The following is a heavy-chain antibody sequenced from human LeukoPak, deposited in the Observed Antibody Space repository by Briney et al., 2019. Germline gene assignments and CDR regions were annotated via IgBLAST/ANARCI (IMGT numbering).Heavy chain of an antibody. D-gene: IGHD6-19*01. CDR3: ARLVAVAGVFDY. Sequence: SSETLSLTCTVSGVSVSSVTYYWGWIRQPPGRGLEWIGTLNSGGNTHYNPFLRSRVTISVDTSKNHFSLKLSSVTAADTAVYYCARLVAVAGVFDYWGQGTLVTVSS. CDR1: GVSVSSVTYY. CDR2: LNSGGNT. J-gene: IGHJ4*02. V-gene: IGHV4-39*02.